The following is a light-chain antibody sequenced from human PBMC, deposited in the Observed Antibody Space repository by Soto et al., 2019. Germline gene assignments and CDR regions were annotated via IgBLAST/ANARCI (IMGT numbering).Light chain of an antibody. CDR3: MQALQTPLT. V-gene: IGKV2-28*01. Sequence: DIVMTQSPLSLPVTPGEPASISCRSSQSLLHTNGYNYLDWFLQKPGQSPQLLIHLGSHRASGVPDRFSGSGPGTDFTLKISRVEAEDFGIYYCMQALQTPLTFGGGTKVEIQ. CDR1: QSLLHTNGYNY. CDR2: LGS. J-gene: IGKJ4*01.